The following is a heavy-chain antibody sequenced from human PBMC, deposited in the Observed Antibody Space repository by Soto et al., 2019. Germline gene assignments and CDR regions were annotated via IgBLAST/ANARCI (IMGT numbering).Heavy chain of an antibody. CDR2: IYPAHSAT. V-gene: IGHV5-51*01. CDR3: ARYSGSYWHYLDF. CDR1: GYSFPRHW. J-gene: IGHJ4*02. D-gene: IGHD1-26*01. Sequence: GESPNISFQGSGYSFPRHWVAWVRQMPGKGLEGIGTIYPAHSATRYSSAFRGHVNISAGTSVSTAYLQRRSLEGTDSAIYYCARYSGSYWHYLDFWGQGTLVTVS.